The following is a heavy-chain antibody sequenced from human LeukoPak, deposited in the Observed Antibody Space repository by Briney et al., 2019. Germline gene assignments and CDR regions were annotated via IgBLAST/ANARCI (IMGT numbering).Heavy chain of an antibody. J-gene: IGHJ4*02. CDR1: GFLFNSHH. CDR3: AKLNLGEMAYFDS. D-gene: IGHD1-1*01. CDR2: ITSSSSKI. Sequence: GGSLRLSCAASGFLFNSHHMNWVRQAPGKGLEWISYITSSSSKIYYADSVEGRFTITRENSKNTLYLQMMGLRVEDTAIYYCAKLNLGEMAYFDSWGQGILVTVSS. V-gene: IGHV3-48*01.